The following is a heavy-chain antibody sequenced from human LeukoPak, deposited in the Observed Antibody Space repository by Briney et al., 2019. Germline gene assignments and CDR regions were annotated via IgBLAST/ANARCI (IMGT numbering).Heavy chain of an antibody. V-gene: IGHV3-30*18. Sequence: GGSLRLSCAASGFNFKSYGMHWVRQAPGKGLEWVAVISHDGYDKYYVDNVKGRLTISRDNSNSVYLQMISLRPEDTAVYYCVKSSGYSGYDHGDYWGQGTMVTVSS. D-gene: IGHD5-12*01. CDR2: ISHDGYDK. CDR1: GFNFKSYG. J-gene: IGHJ4*02. CDR3: VKSSGYSGYDHGDY.